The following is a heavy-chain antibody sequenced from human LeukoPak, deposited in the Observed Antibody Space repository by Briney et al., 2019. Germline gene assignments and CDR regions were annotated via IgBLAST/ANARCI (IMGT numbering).Heavy chain of an antibody. CDR3: ARDGICSSTSCYTNWFDP. V-gene: IGHV4-59*01. Sequence: PSETLSLTCTVSGGSISSYYWSWIRQPPGKGLEWIGYIYYSGTTNYNPSLKSRVTILVDTSKNQFSLKVSSVTAADTAVYYCARDGICSSTSCYTNWFDPWGQGTLVTVSS. D-gene: IGHD2-2*02. CDR2: IYYSGTT. CDR1: GGSISSYY. J-gene: IGHJ5*02.